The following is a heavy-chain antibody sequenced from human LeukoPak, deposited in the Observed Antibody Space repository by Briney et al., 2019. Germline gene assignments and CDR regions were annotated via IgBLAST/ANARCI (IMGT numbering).Heavy chain of an antibody. CDR3: ARTIAVAGTDAFDI. Sequence: SVKVSCKASGGTFSSYAISWVRQAPGQGLEWMGGIIPIFGTANYAQKFQGRVTITTDESTSTAYMELSCLRSEDTAVYYCARTIAVAGTDAFDIWGQGTMVTVSS. CDR1: GGTFSSYA. J-gene: IGHJ3*02. CDR2: IIPIFGTA. D-gene: IGHD6-19*01. V-gene: IGHV1-69*05.